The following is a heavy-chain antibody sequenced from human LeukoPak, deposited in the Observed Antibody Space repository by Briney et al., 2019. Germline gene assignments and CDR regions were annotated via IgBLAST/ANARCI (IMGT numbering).Heavy chain of an antibody. J-gene: IGHJ4*02. CDR2: ISGSGGST. CDR1: GFTFSSYA. Sequence: GGSLILSCAASGFTFSSYAMSWVRQAPGKGLEWVSAISGSGGSTYYADSVKGRFTISRDNSKNTLYLQMNSLRAEDTAVYYCAKPPARYYCDSSGELPDYWGQGTLVTVSS. V-gene: IGHV3-23*01. CDR3: AKPPARYYCDSSGELPDY. D-gene: IGHD3-22*01.